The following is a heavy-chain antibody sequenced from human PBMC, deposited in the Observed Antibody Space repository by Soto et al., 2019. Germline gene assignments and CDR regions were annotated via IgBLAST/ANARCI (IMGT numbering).Heavy chain of an antibody. CDR3: ARDRPIAAGWGYYYYGMDV. CDR2: IYYSGST. V-gene: IGHV4-31*03. Sequence: SETLSLTCTVSGGSISSGGYYWSWIRQHPGKGLEWIGYIYYSGSTYYNPSLKSRVTISVDTSKNQFSLKLSSVTAADTAVYYCARDRPIAAGWGYYYYGMDVWGQGTTVTVSS. CDR1: GGSISSGGYY. D-gene: IGHD6-6*01. J-gene: IGHJ6*02.